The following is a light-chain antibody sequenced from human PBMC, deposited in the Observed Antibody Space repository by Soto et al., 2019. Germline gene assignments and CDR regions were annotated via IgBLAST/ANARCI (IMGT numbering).Light chain of an antibody. CDR1: SSDVGGYNY. V-gene: IGLV2-14*01. CDR3: SSYTARSTHV. Sequence: QSALTQPASVSGSPGQSITISCTGTSSDVGGYNYVSWYQQHPGKAPKLLIFEVTSRPSWVSDRFSGSKSTNTASLTISGLQPDDEADYYCSSYTARSTHVFGTGTKVNVL. J-gene: IGLJ1*01. CDR2: EVT.